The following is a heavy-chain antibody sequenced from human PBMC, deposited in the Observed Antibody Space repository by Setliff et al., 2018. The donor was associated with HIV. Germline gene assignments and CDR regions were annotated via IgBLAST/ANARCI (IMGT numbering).Heavy chain of an antibody. J-gene: IGHJ6*03. CDR3: ARDQIKSRTRAVGIVVVITTPPGYYMDV. D-gene: IGHD3-22*01. Sequence: SGYTLTEVSMHWVRQAPGKGLEWVAVISYDGSNKYYADSVKGRFTISRDNSKNTLYLQMNSLRAEDTAVYYCARDQIKSRTRAVGIVVVITTPPGYYMDVWGKGTTVTVSS. CDR1: GYTLTEVS. CDR2: ISYDGSNK. V-gene: IGHV3-30*04.